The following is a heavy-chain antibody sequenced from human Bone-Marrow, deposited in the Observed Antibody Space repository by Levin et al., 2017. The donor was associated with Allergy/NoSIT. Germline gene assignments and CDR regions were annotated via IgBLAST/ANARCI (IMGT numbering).Heavy chain of an antibody. D-gene: IGHD1-26*01. CDR1: GGSFSGSY. CDR3: ARGLGVGSTHFDY. J-gene: IGHJ4*02. Sequence: SRTLSLPCAVYGGSFSGSYWTWIRQSPGKGLECIGEMNHSGYTSYNPSLKSRVTISVDTSKNHFSLKLTSATAADTAVYYCARGLGVGSTHFDYWGQGTLVTVSS. CDR2: MNHSGYT. V-gene: IGHV4-34*01.